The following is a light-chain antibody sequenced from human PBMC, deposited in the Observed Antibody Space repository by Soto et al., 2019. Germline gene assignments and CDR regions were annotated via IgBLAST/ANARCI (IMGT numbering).Light chain of an antibody. J-gene: IGKJ1*01. CDR3: QHYNSYSEA. CDR1: QRISNY. V-gene: IGKV1-5*01. CDR2: AAS. Sequence: DFQMTQSPSSLSASVMDIVTTAFRASQRISNYLNWYQVKRGKAPKLLIYAASYLQSGVPSRFSGSGSGTEFTLTISSLQPDDFATYYCQHYNSYSEAFGQGTKVDIK.